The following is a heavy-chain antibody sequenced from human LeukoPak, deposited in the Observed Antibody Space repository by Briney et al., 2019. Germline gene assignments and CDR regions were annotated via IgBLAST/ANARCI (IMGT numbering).Heavy chain of an antibody. CDR1: GGSISSNIYY. Sequence: SETLSLTCTVSGGSISSNIYYWGRIRQPPGKGLEWIASIYYTGSTYYNPSLKSRVTISVDTSKNQFSLKLISVTAADTAVYYCARDTTTMIAEYWGQGTLVTVSS. D-gene: IGHD3-22*01. J-gene: IGHJ4*02. CDR3: ARDTTTMIAEY. V-gene: IGHV4-39*07. CDR2: IYYTGST.